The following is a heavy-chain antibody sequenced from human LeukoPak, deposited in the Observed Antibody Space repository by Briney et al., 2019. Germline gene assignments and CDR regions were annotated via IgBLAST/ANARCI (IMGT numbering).Heavy chain of an antibody. V-gene: IGHV4-31*11. Sequence: PLGTLSLTCAVSGGSISSGGYYWSWIRQHPGKGLEWIGYIYSSGSTYYNPSLKSRVTISVDTSKNQFSLKLSSMTAADTAVYYCARAPYCSGGSCYSGGWFDPWGQGTLVTVSS. CDR3: ARAPYCSGGSCYSGGWFDP. J-gene: IGHJ5*02. CDR1: GGSISSGGYY. D-gene: IGHD2-15*01. CDR2: IYSSGST.